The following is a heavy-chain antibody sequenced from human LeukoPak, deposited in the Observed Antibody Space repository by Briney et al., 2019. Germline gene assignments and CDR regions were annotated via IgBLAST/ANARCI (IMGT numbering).Heavy chain of an antibody. CDR3: AGELSGSFRGIYEY. CDR1: GITFSRSW. V-gene: IGHV3-23*01. D-gene: IGHD1-26*01. Sequence: GGSLRLSCAASGITFSRSWMSWVRQAPGKGLEWVSSISGSGRSAYYADSMKRRFAISRDNSKNTLYLQMNSLTAEDAAVYYCAGELSGSFRGIYEYWGQGTLVTVSS. J-gene: IGHJ4*02. CDR2: ISGSGRSA.